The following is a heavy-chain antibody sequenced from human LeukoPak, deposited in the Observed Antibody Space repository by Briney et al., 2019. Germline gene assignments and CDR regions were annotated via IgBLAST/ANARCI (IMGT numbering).Heavy chain of an antibody. Sequence: PSETLSLTCTVSGGSIISYYWSWIRQPAGKGLEWIGRIYTSGSTNYNPSLKRRVTIPVDTAKNHFSLKPRSVIAADTAVSYCGREEIRFNDDAFDIWGQGTMVTVSS. J-gene: IGHJ3*02. CDR1: GGSIISYY. CDR2: IYTSGST. CDR3: GREEIRFNDDAFDI. D-gene: IGHD3-16*01. V-gene: IGHV4-4*07.